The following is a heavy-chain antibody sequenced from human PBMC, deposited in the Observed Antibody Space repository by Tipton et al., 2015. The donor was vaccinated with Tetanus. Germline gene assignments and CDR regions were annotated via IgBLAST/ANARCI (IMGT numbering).Heavy chain of an antibody. D-gene: IGHD5-24*01. V-gene: IGHV4-61*08. J-gene: IGHJ5*02. CDR3: ARDRGGYSYGFNWLDP. CDR2: IYYSGST. Sequence: TLSLTCTVSGGSVSSGGYFWSWIRQPPGKGLEWIGYIYYSGSTNYSPSLKSRVTISVDTSENQFSLRLNSVTAADTAVYYCARDRGGYSYGFNWLDPWGQGTLVTVSS. CDR1: GGSVSSGGYF.